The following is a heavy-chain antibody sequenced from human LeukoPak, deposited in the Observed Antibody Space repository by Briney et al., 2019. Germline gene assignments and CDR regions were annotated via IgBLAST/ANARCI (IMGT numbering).Heavy chain of an antibody. CDR1: GFTFSGYA. V-gene: IGHV3-23*01. CDR2: ISGSGGST. Sequence: GGSLRLPCAASGFTFSGYAMTWVRQAPGKGLEWVSFISGSGGSTNSADSVKGRFTISRDNSKNTLYLQMNSLRAEDTAVYYCAKNLDSGTYYVLDYWGQGTLVTVSS. D-gene: IGHD1-26*01. J-gene: IGHJ4*02. CDR3: AKNLDSGTYYVLDY.